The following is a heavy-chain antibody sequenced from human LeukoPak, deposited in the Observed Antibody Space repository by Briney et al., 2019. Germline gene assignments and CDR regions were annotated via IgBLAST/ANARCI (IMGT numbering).Heavy chain of an antibody. Sequence: SETLSLTCAVSGGSISSINWWSWVRQAPGKGLEWIGEIYHTGSTNYNPSLKSRVTISVDKSKNHFSLNLSSVTAADTAVYYCARVGYHYYDSTGYSNFDYWGQGTLVTVSS. V-gene: IGHV4-4*02. CDR2: IYHTGST. J-gene: IGHJ4*02. D-gene: IGHD3-22*01. CDR1: GGSISSINW. CDR3: ARVGYHYYDSTGYSNFDY.